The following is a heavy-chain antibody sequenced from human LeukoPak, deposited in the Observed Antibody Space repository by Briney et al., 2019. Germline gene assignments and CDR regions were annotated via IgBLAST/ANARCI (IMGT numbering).Heavy chain of an antibody. CDR1: GFTFSSYS. CDR2: ISSSSSTI. D-gene: IGHD2-2*01. J-gene: IGHJ6*03. Sequence: PGGSLRLPCAASGFTFSSYSMNWVRQAPGKGLEWVSYISSSSSTIYYADSVKGRFTISRDNAKNSLYLQMNSLRAEDTAVYYCARRQYQLLKGNYYYMDVWGKGTTVTVSS. CDR3: ARRQYQLLKGNYYYMDV. V-gene: IGHV3-48*01.